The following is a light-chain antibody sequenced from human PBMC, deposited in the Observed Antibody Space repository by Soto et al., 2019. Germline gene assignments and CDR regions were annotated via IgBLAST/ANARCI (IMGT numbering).Light chain of an antibody. J-gene: IGKJ5*01. CDR1: QSVDNH. CDR3: QQRTNWPPT. Sequence: EIVLTQSPATLSLSPGERVTLSCRASQSVDNHLAWYQQKPGQAPRLLIYDESSRAAGIPGRFSGSGSGTDFTLTISSLELVDFAVYYCQQRTNWPPTFGQGTRLEI. CDR2: DES. V-gene: IGKV3-11*01.